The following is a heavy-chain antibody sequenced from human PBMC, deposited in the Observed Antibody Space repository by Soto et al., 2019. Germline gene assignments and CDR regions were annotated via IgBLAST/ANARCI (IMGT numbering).Heavy chain of an antibody. D-gene: IGHD2-15*01. Sequence: SETLSLTCAVSGDSINDPNYYWGWIRQYPGGEMEWLGNIYYSGRTNVNPALKSRVTLSMDTSKNHFSLSLTSVTAADSAIYYCARNNWRQVARAYFFDYWGRGALVTVS. CDR1: GDSINDPNYY. CDR2: IYYSGRT. J-gene: IGHJ4*02. V-gene: IGHV4-39*02. CDR3: ARNNWRQVARAYFFDY.